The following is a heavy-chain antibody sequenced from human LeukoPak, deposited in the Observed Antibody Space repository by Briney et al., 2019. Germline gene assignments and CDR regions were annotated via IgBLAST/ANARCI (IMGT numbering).Heavy chain of an antibody. CDR3: ARASDCGGDCYPGAFDI. CDR2: ISYDGSNK. Sequence: GGSLRLSCAASGFTFSSYAMHWVRQAPGKGLEWVAVISYDGSNKYYADSVKGRFTISSDNSKNTLYLQMNSLRAEDTAVYYCARASDCGGDCYPGAFDIWGQGTMVTVSS. CDR1: GFTFSSYA. J-gene: IGHJ3*02. D-gene: IGHD2-21*02. V-gene: IGHV3-30-3*01.